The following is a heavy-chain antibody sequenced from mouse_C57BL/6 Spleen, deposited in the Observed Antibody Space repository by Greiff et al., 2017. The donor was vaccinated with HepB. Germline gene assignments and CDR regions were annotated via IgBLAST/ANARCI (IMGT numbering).Heavy chain of an antibody. D-gene: IGHD2-2*01. Sequence: QVQLKQSGPGLVAPSQSLSITCTVSGFSLTSYGVHWVRQPPGKGLEWLVVIWSDGSTTYNSALKSRLSISKDNSKSQVFLKMKRLQTDDTAMYYCARHDPYGYAFDYWGQGTTLTVSS. J-gene: IGHJ2*01. CDR1: GFSLTSYG. CDR3: ARHDPYGYAFDY. V-gene: IGHV2-6-1*01. CDR2: IWSDGST.